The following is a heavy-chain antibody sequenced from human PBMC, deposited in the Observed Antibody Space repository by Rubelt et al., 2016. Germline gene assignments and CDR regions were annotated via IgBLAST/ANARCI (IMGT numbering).Heavy chain of an antibody. CDR2: IKQDGSEK. D-gene: IGHD6-19*01. J-gene: IGHJ4*02. CDR3: ARGPSGFRPCDY. CDR1: GFTFSSYW. V-gene: IGHV3-7*01. Sequence: EVQLVESGGGLVQPGGSLKLSCAASGFTFSSYWMSWVRQAPGKGLEWVANIKQDGSEKYYVDSVKGRFTISRDNAKNSLDLKMNGLRAEDTAVYYCARGPSGFRPCDYWGQGTLVTVSS.